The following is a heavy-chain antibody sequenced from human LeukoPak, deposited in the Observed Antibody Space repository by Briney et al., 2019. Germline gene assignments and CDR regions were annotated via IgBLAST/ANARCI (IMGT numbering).Heavy chain of an antibody. CDR3: ARTYYYDSSGRPFDY. J-gene: IGHJ4*02. CDR1: GGSISSYY. Sequence: PSETLSLTCTVSGGSISSYYWSWIRQPPGKGLEWIGYIYYSGSTNYNPSLKSRVTISVDTSKNQFSLKLSSVTAADTAVYYCARTYYYDSSGRPFDYWGQGTLVTVSS. D-gene: IGHD3-22*01. V-gene: IGHV4-59*08. CDR2: IYYSGST.